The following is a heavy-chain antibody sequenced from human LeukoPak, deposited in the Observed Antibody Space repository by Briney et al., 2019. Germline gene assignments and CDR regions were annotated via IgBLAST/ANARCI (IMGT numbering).Heavy chain of an antibody. Sequence: PGGSLRLSCAASGFTFDDYGMSWVRQAPGKGLEWVSGISGSGGSTYYADSVKGRFTISRDNSKNTLYLQMNSLRAEDTAVYHCAKLSSSAWSDYWGQGTLVTVSS. CDR1: GFTFDDYG. V-gene: IGHV3-23*01. J-gene: IGHJ4*02. CDR2: ISGSGGST. CDR3: AKLSSSAWSDY. D-gene: IGHD6-19*01.